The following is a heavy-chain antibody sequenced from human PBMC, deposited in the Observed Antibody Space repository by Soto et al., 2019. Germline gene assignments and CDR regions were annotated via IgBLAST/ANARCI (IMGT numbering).Heavy chain of an antibody. Sequence: QITLKESGPTLVKPTQTLTLTCTFSGFSLSTSGVGVGWIRQPPGKALEWLALIYWDDAKHYSPSLKSRLTIHKDTPKNQVVLRTTNMDPVDTAPYYCAHKGGGDRILDYWGQGTLVTVSS. D-gene: IGHD3-16*01. CDR1: GFSLSTSGVG. CDR2: IYWDDAK. J-gene: IGHJ4*02. CDR3: AHKGGGDRILDY. V-gene: IGHV2-5*02.